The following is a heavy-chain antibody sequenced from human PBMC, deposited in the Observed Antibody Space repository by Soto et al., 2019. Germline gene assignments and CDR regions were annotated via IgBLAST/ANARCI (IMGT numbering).Heavy chain of an antibody. V-gene: IGHV3-23*01. Sequence: EVQLLESGGDFVQPGGSLRLSCAVSGVTFNKYAMSWVRLPPGKGPEWVSAITSSGGLAYYADSVKGRFSISRDNSKNILFLQMNRLKDEDSATYYCAKGDYGGNSPYWYFDLWGRGTLVIVSS. CDR2: ITSSGGLA. CDR3: AKGDYGGNSPYWYFDL. CDR1: GVTFNKYA. D-gene: IGHD2-21*02. J-gene: IGHJ2*01.